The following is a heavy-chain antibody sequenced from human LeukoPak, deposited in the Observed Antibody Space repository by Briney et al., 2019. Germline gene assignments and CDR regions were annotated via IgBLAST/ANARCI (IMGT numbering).Heavy chain of an antibody. CDR3: AKDRAYGGDYFDY. V-gene: IGHV3-9*01. D-gene: IGHD4-23*01. Sequence: GRSLRLSCAASGFTFDDYAMHWVRQAPGKGLEWVSGISWNSGSIGYADSVKGRFTISRDNAKNSLYLQMNSLRAEDTALYYCAKDRAYGGDYFDYWGQGTLVTVSS. J-gene: IGHJ4*02. CDR2: ISWNSGSI. CDR1: GFTFDDYA.